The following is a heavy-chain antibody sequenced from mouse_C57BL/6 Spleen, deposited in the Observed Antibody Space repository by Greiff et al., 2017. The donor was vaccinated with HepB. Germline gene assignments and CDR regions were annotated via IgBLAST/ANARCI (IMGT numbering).Heavy chain of an antibody. V-gene: IGHV5-17*01. CDR3: ARPLYYGSSPFAY. CDR1: GFTFSDYG. D-gene: IGHD1-1*01. CDR2: ISSGSSTI. J-gene: IGHJ3*01. Sequence: VESGGGLVKPGGSLKLSCAASGFTFSDYGLHWVRQAPEKGLEWVAYISSGSSTIYYADTVKARFTISRDNAKNTLFLQMTSLRSEDTAMYYCARPLYYGSSPFAYWGQGTLGTVSA.